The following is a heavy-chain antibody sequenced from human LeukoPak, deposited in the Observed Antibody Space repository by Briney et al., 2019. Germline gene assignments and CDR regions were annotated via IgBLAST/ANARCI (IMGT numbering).Heavy chain of an antibody. CDR1: GDTFSSYT. CDR3: AREVPGYYYYYYMDV. J-gene: IGHJ6*03. Sequence: SVELSCKASGDTFSSYTISWARHAPGQGLEWMGRIIPILGIAIYAQKFQGRVTITADKSTSTAYMELSSLRSEDTAVYYCAREVPGYYYYYYMDVWGKGTTVTVSS. CDR2: IIPILGIA. D-gene: IGHD2-2*01. V-gene: IGHV1-69*04.